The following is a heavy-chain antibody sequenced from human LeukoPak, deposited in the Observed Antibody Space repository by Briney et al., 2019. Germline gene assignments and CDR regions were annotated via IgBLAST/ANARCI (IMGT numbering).Heavy chain of an antibody. J-gene: IGHJ4*02. D-gene: IGHD6-19*01. CDR1: GFTFSSYA. CDR2: ISGSGGST. Sequence: GGSLRLSYAASGFTFSSYAMSWVRQAPGKGLEWVSAISGSGGSTYYADSVKGRFTISRDNSKNTLYLQMNSLRAEDTAVYYCAKARTPNIAVAGTPFDYWGQGTLVTVSS. V-gene: IGHV3-23*01. CDR3: AKARTPNIAVAGTPFDY.